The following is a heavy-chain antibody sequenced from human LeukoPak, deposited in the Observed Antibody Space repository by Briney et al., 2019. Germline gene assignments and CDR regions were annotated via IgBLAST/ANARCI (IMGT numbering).Heavy chain of an antibody. CDR1: GGSISSGDYY. D-gene: IGHD3-22*01. Sequence: SETLSLTCTVSGGSISSGDYYWSWIRQPPGKGLEWIAYMYYSGSTYYNPSLKSRITMSADTSKNQLSLKLSSVTAADTAVYYCARPYYYDSRIDPWGQGILVTVSS. CDR3: ARPYYYDSRIDP. J-gene: IGHJ5*02. CDR2: MYYSGST. V-gene: IGHV4-30-4*01.